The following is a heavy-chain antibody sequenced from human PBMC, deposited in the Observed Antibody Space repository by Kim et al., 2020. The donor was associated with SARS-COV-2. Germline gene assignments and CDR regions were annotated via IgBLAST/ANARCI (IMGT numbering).Heavy chain of an antibody. Sequence: NYNPSLKSRVTLSVDTSKNQFSLKLSSVTAADTAVYYCASGRGGSSPGRYWGQGTLVTVSS. V-gene: IGHV4-59*09. CDR3: ASGRGGSSPGRY. D-gene: IGHD6-13*01. J-gene: IGHJ4*02.